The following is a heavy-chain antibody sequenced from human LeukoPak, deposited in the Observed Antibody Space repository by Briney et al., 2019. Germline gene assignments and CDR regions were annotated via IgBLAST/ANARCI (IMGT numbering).Heavy chain of an antibody. D-gene: IGHD3-10*01. V-gene: IGHV3-7*01. CDR1: GFTFSSYW. J-gene: IGHJ4*02. CDR2: IKQDGSEK. CDR3: ASRGVRITMVRGVIIRSPEDY. Sequence: GGSLRPSCAASGFTFSSYWMSWVRQAPGKGLEWVANIKQDGSEKYYVDSVKGRFTISRDNAKNSLYLQMNSLRAEDTAVYYCASRGVRITMVRGVIIRSPEDYWGQGTLVTVSS.